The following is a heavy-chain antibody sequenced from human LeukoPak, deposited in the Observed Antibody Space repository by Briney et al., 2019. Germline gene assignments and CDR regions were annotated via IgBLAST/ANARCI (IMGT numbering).Heavy chain of an antibody. CDR1: GGSIDSSTYY. J-gene: IGHJ4*02. V-gene: IGHV4-39*01. Sequence: PSETVSLTCTVPGGSIDSSTYYWGWIRQPPGKGLEWIGSFYNSGSTYRNPSLSSRVTIFADMSKNQFSLKLTSVTAADTACYYCPRRLPPGDYFDYWGQGILVTVSS. CDR2: FYNSGST. CDR3: PRRLPPGDYFDY. D-gene: IGHD3-16*01.